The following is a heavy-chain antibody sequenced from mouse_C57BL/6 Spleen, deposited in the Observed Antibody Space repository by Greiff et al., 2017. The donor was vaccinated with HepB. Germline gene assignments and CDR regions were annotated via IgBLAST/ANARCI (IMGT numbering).Heavy chain of an antibody. D-gene: IGHD2-2*01. CDR1: GYTFTDYY. Sequence: QVQLQQSGAELVRPGASVKLSCKASGYTFTDYYINWVKQRPGQGLEWIARIYPGSGNTYYNEKFKGKATLTAEKSSSTAYMQLSSLTSEDSAVYFCARDGYDGFAYWGQGTLVTVSA. CDR3: ARDGYDGFAY. V-gene: IGHV1-76*01. J-gene: IGHJ3*01. CDR2: IYPGSGNT.